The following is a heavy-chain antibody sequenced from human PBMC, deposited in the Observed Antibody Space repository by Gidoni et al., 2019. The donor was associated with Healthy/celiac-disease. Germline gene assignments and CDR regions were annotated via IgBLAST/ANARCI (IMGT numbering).Heavy chain of an antibody. Sequence: QLQLQESGPGLVKPSETLSHTCTVSGGSISSSSYYWGWIRQPPGKGLEWIGSIYYSGSTYYNPSLKSRVTISVDTSKNQFSLKLSSVTAADTAVYYCARQNWNDYYFDYWGQGTLVTVSS. J-gene: IGHJ4*02. CDR3: ARQNWNDYYFDY. CDR1: GGSISSSSYY. CDR2: IYYSGST. D-gene: IGHD1-1*01. V-gene: IGHV4-39*01.